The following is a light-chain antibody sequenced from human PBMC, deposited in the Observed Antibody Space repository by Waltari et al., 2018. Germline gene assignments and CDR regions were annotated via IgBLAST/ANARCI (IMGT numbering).Light chain of an antibody. CDR1: NSNIGTNS. CDR2: RDD. Sequence: QSVLTQPPSESGTSGQRVTISCSGDNSNIGTNSVAWYQQFPGTAPKLLIYRDDQRPSGVPDRFSGSKSGTSASLAISGLLSEDEADYYCAAWDDSLNGYVFATGTKVTVL. CDR3: AAWDDSLNGYV. J-gene: IGLJ1*01. V-gene: IGLV1-44*01.